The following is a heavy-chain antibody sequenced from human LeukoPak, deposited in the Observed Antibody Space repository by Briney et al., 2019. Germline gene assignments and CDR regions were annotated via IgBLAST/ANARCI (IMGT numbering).Heavy chain of an antibody. D-gene: IGHD2-8*01. J-gene: IGHJ5*02. CDR2: ISSSGSTI. Sequence: PGGSLRLSCAASGFTFSSYEMNCVRQAPGEGLEWGSYISSSGSTIYYEDSVKGRFTISRDNAKNSLYLQMNSLRAEDTAVYYCARLYAPQGADNWFDPWGQGTLVTVSS. CDR3: ARLYAPQGADNWFDP. V-gene: IGHV3-48*03. CDR1: GFTFSSYE.